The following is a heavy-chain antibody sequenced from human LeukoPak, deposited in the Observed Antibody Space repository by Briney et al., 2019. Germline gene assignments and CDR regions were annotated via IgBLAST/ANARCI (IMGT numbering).Heavy chain of an antibody. Sequence: PGGSLRLSCAASGFTFSSYAMSWVRQAAGKGLEWVSTISGSGGRTFYADSVKGRFTISRDNSKNTLYLQMNSLRAEDTAVYYCAKGPYAYYGMDVRGQGTTVTVSS. V-gene: IGHV3-23*01. D-gene: IGHD4-17*01. CDR1: GFTFSSYA. CDR3: AKGPYAYYGMDV. J-gene: IGHJ6*02. CDR2: ISGSGGRT.